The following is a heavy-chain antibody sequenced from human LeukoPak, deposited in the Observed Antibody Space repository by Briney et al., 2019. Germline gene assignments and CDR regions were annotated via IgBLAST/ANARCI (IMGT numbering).Heavy chain of an antibody. CDR2: ISTSGTTK. J-gene: IGHJ4*02. CDR1: GFTFSNYE. Sequence: GGSLRLSCAVSGFTFSNYEINWVRQAPGKGLEWVSYISTSGTTKYYADSVKGRFTISRDNARNSLYLQMNSLRAEDTAIYYCARTSWNDIPLDYWGQGTLVTVSS. CDR3: ARTSWNDIPLDY. V-gene: IGHV3-48*03. D-gene: IGHD1-1*01.